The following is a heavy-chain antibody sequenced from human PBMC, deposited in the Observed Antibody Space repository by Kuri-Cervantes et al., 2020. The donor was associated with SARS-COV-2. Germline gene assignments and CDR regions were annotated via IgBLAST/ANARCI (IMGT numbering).Heavy chain of an antibody. D-gene: IGHD5-12*01. CDR2: LYYSGST. CDR3: ARHSGYSGYDPFHWFDP. J-gene: IGHJ5*02. Sequence: GSLRLSCTVSGGSISSYYWSWIRQPPGKGLEWIGSLYYSGSTHYNPSLESRVTISLGTSKNQFSLKLRSVTAADTAVYYCARHSGYSGYDPFHWFDPWGQGAQVTVSS. CDR1: GGSISSYY. V-gene: IGHV4-59*08.